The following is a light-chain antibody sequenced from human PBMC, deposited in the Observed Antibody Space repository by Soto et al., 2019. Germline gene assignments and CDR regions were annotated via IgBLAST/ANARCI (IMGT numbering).Light chain of an antibody. Sequence: IVLTQSPATLSLSPGARATLSCRASQSVGSYLAWYQQKPGQAPRLLIYDASNRATGIPARFSGSGSGTDFTLTISSLEPEDFAVYYCQRRSNWPSITFGQGTRLEIK. J-gene: IGKJ5*01. V-gene: IGKV3-11*01. CDR1: QSVGSY. CDR2: DAS. CDR3: QRRSNWPSIT.